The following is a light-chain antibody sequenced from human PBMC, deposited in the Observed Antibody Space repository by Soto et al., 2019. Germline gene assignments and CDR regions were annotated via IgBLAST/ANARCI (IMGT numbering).Light chain of an antibody. CDR1: QDISSY. CDR3: QKYNSAPLP. CDR2: AAS. J-gene: IGKJ4*01. V-gene: IGKV1-27*01. Sequence: DIQMTQSPSSLSASVGDRVTITCRASQDISSYLAWYQQKSGKVPNLLIYAASTLQSGVPSRFSGSGSGTDFTLTISSLQPEDVATYYCQKYNSAPLPFGGGTKVEIK.